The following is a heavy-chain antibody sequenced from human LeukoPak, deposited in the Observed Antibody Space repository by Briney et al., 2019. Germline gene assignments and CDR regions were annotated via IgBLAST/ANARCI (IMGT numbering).Heavy chain of an antibody. CDR2: INDGGDT. V-gene: IGHV4-34*01. D-gene: IGHD5-12*01. Sequence: SETLSLTCGVYGGSFTGYDWSWVRQPPGKGLEWIGEINDGGDTNYNPSLKSRVTMSVDTSKNHFSLEVRSMTAADTAVYYCAIGLGWKVATKGLLFMDVWGEGTTVTVSS. J-gene: IGHJ6*03. CDR3: AIGLGWKVATKGLLFMDV. CDR1: GGSFTGYD.